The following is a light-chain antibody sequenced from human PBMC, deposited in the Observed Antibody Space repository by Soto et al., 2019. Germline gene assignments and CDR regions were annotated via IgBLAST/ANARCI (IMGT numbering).Light chain of an antibody. Sequence: QSALTQPPCASGSLGQSVTISCTGTSSDVGGYNYVSWYQQHPGKAPKLMIYEVSKRPSGVPDRFSGSKSGNTASLTVSGLQAEDEADYYCSSYAGSNNVVFGGGTKLTAL. CDR2: EVS. V-gene: IGLV2-8*01. CDR3: SSYAGSNNVV. J-gene: IGLJ2*01. CDR1: SSDVGGYNY.